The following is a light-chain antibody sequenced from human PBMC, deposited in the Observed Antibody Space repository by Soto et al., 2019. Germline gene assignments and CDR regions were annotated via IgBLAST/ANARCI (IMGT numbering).Light chain of an antibody. CDR3: ATWSDSLKGWV. J-gene: IGLJ3*02. CDR2: AND. V-gene: IGLV1-44*01. CDR1: SSDIGSNS. Sequence: QSVLTQPPSASRTPGQRVTIPCSGSSSDIGSNSVNWYQQLPGAAPRHLIYANDHRPSGVPDRFSASKSGTSASLAISGVRSEDEAFYYCATWSDSLKGWVFGGGTKLTVL.